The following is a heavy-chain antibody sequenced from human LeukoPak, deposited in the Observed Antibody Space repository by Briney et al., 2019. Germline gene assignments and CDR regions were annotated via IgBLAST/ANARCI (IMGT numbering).Heavy chain of an antibody. V-gene: IGHV4-31*03. J-gene: IGHJ4*02. CDR1: GGSISSGGHY. Sequence: SETLSLTCTVSGGSISSGGHYWSWIRQHPGKGLEWIGYIYYSGSTYYNPSLKSRVTISVDTSKNQFSLKLSSVTAADTAVYYCATDRDSSGYYVDYWGQGTLVTVSS. D-gene: IGHD3-22*01. CDR3: ATDRDSSGYYVDY. CDR2: IYYSGST.